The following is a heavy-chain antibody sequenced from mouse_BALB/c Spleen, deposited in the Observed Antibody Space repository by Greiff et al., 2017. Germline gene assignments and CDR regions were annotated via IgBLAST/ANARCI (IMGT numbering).Heavy chain of an antibody. Sequence: DVMLVESGGGLVKPGGSLKLSCAASGFTFSDYYMYWVRQTPEKRLEWVATISDGGSYTYYPDSVKGRFTISRDNAKNNLYLQMSSLKSEDTAMYYCARDQGNSAWFAYWGQGTLVTVSA. V-gene: IGHV5-4*02. CDR3: ARDQGNSAWFAY. CDR2: ISDGGSYT. D-gene: IGHD2-1*01. CDR1: GFTFSDYY. J-gene: IGHJ3*01.